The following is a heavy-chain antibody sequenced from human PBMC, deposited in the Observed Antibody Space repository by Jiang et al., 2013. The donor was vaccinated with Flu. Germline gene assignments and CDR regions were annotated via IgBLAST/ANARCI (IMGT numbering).Heavy chain of an antibody. V-gene: IGHV3-30-3*01. CDR1: GFTFSSYA. Sequence: VQLVESGGGVVQPGRSLRLSCAASGFTFSSYAMHWVRQAPGKGLERVAVISYDGSNKYYADSVKGRFTISRDNSKNTLYLQMNSLRAEDTAVYYCASSRGLDYWGQGTLVTVSS. D-gene: IGHD3/OR15-3a*01. J-gene: IGHJ4*02. CDR2: ISYDGSNK. CDR3: ASSRGLDY.